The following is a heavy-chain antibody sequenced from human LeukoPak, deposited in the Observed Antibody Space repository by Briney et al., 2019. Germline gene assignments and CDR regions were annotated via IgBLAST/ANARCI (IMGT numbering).Heavy chain of an antibody. V-gene: IGHV4-34*01. CDR3: ARGYCTNAVCSLGPTQA. CDR1: GGSFSGYY. J-gene: IGHJ4*02. CDR2: INHSGST. D-gene: IGHD2-8*01. Sequence: SETLSLTCAVYGGSFSGYYWSWIRQPPGKGLEWIGEINHSGSTNYNPSLKSRVTISVDTSKNQFSLKLSSVTAADTAVYYCARGYCTNAVCSLGPTQAWGQGTLVTVSS.